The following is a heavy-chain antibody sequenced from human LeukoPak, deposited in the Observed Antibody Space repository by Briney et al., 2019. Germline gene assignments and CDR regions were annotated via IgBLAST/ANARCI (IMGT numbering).Heavy chain of an antibody. V-gene: IGHV1-69*13. CDR3: ARGSTIFGVVITYFDY. CDR1: GGTFSSYA. CDR2: IIPIFGTA. J-gene: IGHJ4*02. D-gene: IGHD3-3*01. Sequence: GASVKVSCKASGGTFSSYAISWVRQAPGQGLEWIGGIIPIFGTANYAQKFQGRVTITADESTSTAYMELSSLRSEDTAVYYCARGSTIFGVVITYFDYWGQGTLVTVSS.